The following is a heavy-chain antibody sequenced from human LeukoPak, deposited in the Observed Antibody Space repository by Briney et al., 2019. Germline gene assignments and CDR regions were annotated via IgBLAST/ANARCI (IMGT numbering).Heavy chain of an antibody. J-gene: IGHJ4*01. CDR3: VRDAQRGFDYSNSLKY. CDR1: VHMFSLLY. CDR2: IWNKGSNR. D-gene: IGHD4-11*01. V-gene: IGHV3-33*04. Sequence: GGSLRLSRASSVHMFSLLYTHGAPDAPVKGLECGADIWNKGSNRFYGRSVKGRFTISRDNSQNTVFLQMNSLRAEDTAMYYCVRDAQRGFDYSNSLKYWGHGTLVTVSS.